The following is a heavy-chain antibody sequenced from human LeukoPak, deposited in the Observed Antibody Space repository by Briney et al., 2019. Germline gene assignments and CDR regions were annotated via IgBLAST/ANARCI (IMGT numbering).Heavy chain of an antibody. CDR2: ISGSGGST. V-gene: IGHV3-23*01. D-gene: IGHD4-17*01. J-gene: IGHJ4*02. CDR1: GFTFSSYG. CDR3: AKGPKGAYGDFFDY. Sequence: PGGSLRLSCAASGFTFSSYGMHWVRQAPGKGLEWVSAISGSGGSTYYADSVKGRFTISRDNSKNTLYLQMNSLRAEDTAVYYCAKGPKGAYGDFFDYWGQGTLVTVSS.